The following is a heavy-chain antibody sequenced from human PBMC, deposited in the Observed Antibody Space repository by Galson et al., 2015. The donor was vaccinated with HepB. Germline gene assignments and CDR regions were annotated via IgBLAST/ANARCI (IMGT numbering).Heavy chain of an antibody. V-gene: IGHV3-30*19. J-gene: IGHJ3*02. D-gene: IGHD2-2*01. CDR2: ISYDGSNK. Sequence: SLRLSCAASGFTFSSYGMHWVRQAPGKGLEWVAVISYDGSNKYYADSVKGRFTISRDNSKNTLYLQMNSLRAEDTAVYYCAREDIVVVPAAMLGDAFDIWGQGTMVTVSS. CDR3: AREDIVVVPAAMLGDAFDI. CDR1: GFTFSSYG.